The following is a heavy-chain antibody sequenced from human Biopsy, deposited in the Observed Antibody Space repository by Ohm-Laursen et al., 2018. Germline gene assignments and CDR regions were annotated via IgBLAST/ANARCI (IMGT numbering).Heavy chain of an antibody. J-gene: IGHJ2*01. D-gene: IGHD3-22*01. CDR2: VYYAGST. V-gene: IGHV4-59*01. CDR3: ARDRGFYSDRTVPGYFDL. Sequence: GTLSLTCTVSGDSISSYYWSWIRQPPGKGLEWIGYVYYAGSTDYNPSLQSRVTISVDTSKNHFSLRLRSVTPADTAIYYCARDRGFYSDRTVPGYFDLWGRGTLVTVSS. CDR1: GDSISSYY.